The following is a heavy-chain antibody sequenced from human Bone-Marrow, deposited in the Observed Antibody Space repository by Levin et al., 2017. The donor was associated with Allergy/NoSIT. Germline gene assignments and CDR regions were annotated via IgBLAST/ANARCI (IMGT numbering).Heavy chain of an antibody. D-gene: IGHD6-6*01. V-gene: IGHV3-15*07. CDR2: IRSKTNGGTT. Sequence: GGSLRLSCAASGFTFNNAWMNWVRQAPGKGLEWVARIRSKTNGGTTDYAAPVKGRFTISRDDSKDTLYPQMNSLKTEDTAAYYCTADFPIYRSSPGIDSWGQGTVVTVSS. J-gene: IGHJ4*02. CDR3: TADFPIYRSSPGIDS. CDR1: GFTFNNAW.